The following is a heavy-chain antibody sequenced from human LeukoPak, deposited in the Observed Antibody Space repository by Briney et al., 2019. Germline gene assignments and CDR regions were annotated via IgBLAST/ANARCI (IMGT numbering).Heavy chain of an antibody. J-gene: IGHJ5*02. V-gene: IGHV4-59*01. Sequence: PSETLSLTCTVSGDSISGYYWSWIRQPPGKGLEWIAYIYYSGSTNYNPSLKSRVTISVDTSKNQFSLKLSSVTAADTAVYYCARADSSGWYAAWFDPWGQGTRVTVSS. CDR1: GDSISGYY. CDR3: ARADSSGWYAAWFDP. CDR2: IYYSGST. D-gene: IGHD6-19*01.